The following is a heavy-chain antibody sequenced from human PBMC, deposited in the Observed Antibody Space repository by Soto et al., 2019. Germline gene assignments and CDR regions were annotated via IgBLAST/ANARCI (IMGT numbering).Heavy chain of an antibody. V-gene: IGHV3-64D*06. J-gene: IGHJ4*02. Sequence: SLRLSCSASGFTFNSYAMHWVRQAPGKGLEFVSAISSYGADTYYADSVKGRFAISRDNSKNTLYLQMSSLRAEDTALYYCVNEGYMRSDWYGQFDYWGQGALVTVSS. CDR1: GFTFNSYA. D-gene: IGHD6-19*01. CDR3: VNEGYMRSDWYGQFDY. CDR2: ISSYGADT.